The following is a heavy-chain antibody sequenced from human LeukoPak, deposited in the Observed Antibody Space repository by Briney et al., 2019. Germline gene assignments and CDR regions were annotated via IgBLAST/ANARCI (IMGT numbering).Heavy chain of an antibody. CDR3: ARRGSGSSYAGHYYYYGMDV. Sequence: SETLTLTCTVSGGSINNYYWIWVRQPPGKGQEWIGYIYSSGNTKYTPSLKSRVTISADTSKNQFSLKLTSVTAADTAVYYCARRGSGSSYAGHYYYYGMDVWGQGTTVTVSS. CDR1: GGSINNYY. V-gene: IGHV4-59*08. D-gene: IGHD3-10*01. J-gene: IGHJ6*02. CDR2: IYSSGNT.